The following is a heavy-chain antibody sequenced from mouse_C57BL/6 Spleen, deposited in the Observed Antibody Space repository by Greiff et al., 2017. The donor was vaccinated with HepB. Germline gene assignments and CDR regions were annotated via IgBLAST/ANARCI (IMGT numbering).Heavy chain of an antibody. Sequence: VQLQQSGAELVKPGASVKISCKASGYAFSSYWMNWVKQRPGKGLEWIGQIYPGDGDTNYNGKFKGKATLTADKSSSTADMQLSSLTSEDSAVYFCARDYYGSSSYYAMDYWGQGTSVTVSS. CDR3: ARDYYGSSSYYAMDY. J-gene: IGHJ4*01. D-gene: IGHD1-1*01. CDR1: GYAFSSYW. CDR2: IYPGDGDT. V-gene: IGHV1-80*01.